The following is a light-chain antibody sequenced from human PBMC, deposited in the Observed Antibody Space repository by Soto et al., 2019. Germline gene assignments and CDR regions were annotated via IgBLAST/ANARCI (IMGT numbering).Light chain of an antibody. CDR1: SSDVGGYNY. CDR2: EVS. V-gene: IGLV2-14*01. Sequence: CALTRPASVSGAAGEGIAISCPGTSSDVGGYNYVSWYQQHPGKAPKLMIHEVSNRPSGISDRFSGSKSGNTASLTISGLQADDEADYYCSSHTSYSTRVFGTGTKVTVL. J-gene: IGLJ1*01. CDR3: SSHTSYSTRV.